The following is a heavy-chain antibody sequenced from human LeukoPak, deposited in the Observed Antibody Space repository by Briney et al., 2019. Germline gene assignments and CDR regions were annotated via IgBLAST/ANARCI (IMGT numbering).Heavy chain of an antibody. D-gene: IGHD7-27*01. CDR1: GFTFSSYD. J-gene: IGHJ6*02. Sequence: PGGSLRLSCAASGFTFSSYDMHWVRQATGKGLEWVSAIDTVGNPYYAGSVKGRFTISRENAKNSLYLQMNSLRDGDTAVYYCIRIRTGEHQYGMDVWGQGTTVTVSS. CDR2: IDTVGNP. V-gene: IGHV3-13*05. CDR3: IRIRTGEHQYGMDV.